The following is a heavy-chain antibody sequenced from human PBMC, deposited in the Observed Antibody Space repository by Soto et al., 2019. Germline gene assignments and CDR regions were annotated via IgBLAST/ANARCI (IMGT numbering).Heavy chain of an antibody. J-gene: IGHJ4*02. CDR1: GFTFSSYW. CDR2: IKQDGSEK. Sequence: QLVESGGGVVQPGGSLRLSCAASGFTFSSYWMNWVRQPPGKGVEWVANIKQDGSEKNFVDSVKGRFTISRDNARKSLYLQMNSLRPEDTALYYSARRRVDYIWGSYRDASHPLDFWGQGTLVTVSS. CDR3: ARRRVDYIWGSYRDASHPLDF. V-gene: IGHV3-7*03. D-gene: IGHD3-16*02.